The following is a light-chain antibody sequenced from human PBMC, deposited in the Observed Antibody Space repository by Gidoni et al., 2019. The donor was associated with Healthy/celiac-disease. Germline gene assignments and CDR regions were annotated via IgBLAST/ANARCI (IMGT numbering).Light chain of an antibody. J-gene: IGLJ1*01. CDR2: DVS. V-gene: IGLV2-14*03. Sequence: QSALPQPASVSGSPGQSITISCTGTSSDVGGYNYVSWYQQHPGKAPKLMLYDVSNRPAGVSNRVSGSKSGNTASLTISGLQAEDEADYYCSSYTSSSTLYVFGTGTKVTVL. CDR1: SSDVGGYNY. CDR3: SSYTSSSTLYV.